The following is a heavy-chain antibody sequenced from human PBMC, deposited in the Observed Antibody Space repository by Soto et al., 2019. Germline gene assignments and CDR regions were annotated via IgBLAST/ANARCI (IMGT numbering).Heavy chain of an antibody. D-gene: IGHD3-10*01. V-gene: IGHV1-69*13. Sequence: SVKVSCKASGGTFSRYAISWVRQAPGQGLEWMGGIIPIFGTANYAQKFQGRVTIIPDEPTSTAYMELSRLRSEDTAVYYCARCLTMVRDSYESWPYYNGMDVWGQGTTVTVSS. CDR3: ARCLTMVRDSYESWPYYNGMDV. CDR1: GGTFSRYA. CDR2: IIPIFGTA. J-gene: IGHJ6*02.